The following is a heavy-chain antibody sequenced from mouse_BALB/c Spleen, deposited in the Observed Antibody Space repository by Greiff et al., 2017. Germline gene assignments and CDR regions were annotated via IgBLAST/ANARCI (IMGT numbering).Heavy chain of an antibody. CDR1: GYSITSDYA. Sequence: EVKLQESGPGLVKPSQSLSLTCTVTGYSITSDYAWNWIRQFPGNKLEWMGYISYSGSTSYNPSLKSRISITRDTSKNQFFLQLNSVTTEDTATYYCASLYDGLDYWGQGTTLTVSS. J-gene: IGHJ2*01. D-gene: IGHD2-3*01. CDR2: ISYSGST. V-gene: IGHV3-2*02. CDR3: ASLYDGLDY.